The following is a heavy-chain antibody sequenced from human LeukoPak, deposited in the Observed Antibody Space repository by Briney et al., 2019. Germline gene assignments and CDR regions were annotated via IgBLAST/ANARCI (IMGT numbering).Heavy chain of an antibody. J-gene: IGHJ4*02. CDR1: GYTFTAYY. V-gene: IGHV1-2*02. CDR3: GRKSAARKTSEFDY. D-gene: IGHD6-6*01. CDR2: IHPNSGGT. Sequence: ASVKVSCKASGYTFTAYYIHWVRQAPGQGLEWMGWIHPNSGGTNYAQKFQGRVTMTRDTSINTAYMELSRLTSDDTAVYYCGRKSAARKTSEFDYWGQGTLVTVSS.